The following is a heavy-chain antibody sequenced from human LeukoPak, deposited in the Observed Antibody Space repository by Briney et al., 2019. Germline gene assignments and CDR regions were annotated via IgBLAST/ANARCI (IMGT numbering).Heavy chain of an antibody. CDR3: ATDRKVGTWDPRFDY. Sequence: GGSLSLSCAASGFALQNYAMQWVRQAPGRGLGWVSSVSWNNGNIEYADSVKGRFSISRDNAKNPLYLQMDSLRAEDTAVYYCATDRKVGTWDPRFDYWGQGTLVTVSS. CDR1: GFALQNYA. V-gene: IGHV3-9*01. CDR2: VSWNNGNI. D-gene: IGHD4-23*01. J-gene: IGHJ4*02.